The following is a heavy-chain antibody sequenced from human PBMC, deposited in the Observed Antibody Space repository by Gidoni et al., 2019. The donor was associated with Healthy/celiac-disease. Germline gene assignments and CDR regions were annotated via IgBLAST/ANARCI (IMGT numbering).Heavy chain of an antibody. CDR1: GFTFSTYS. CDR2: ISSSSSTI. Sequence: EVQLVESGGGLVQPGGSLRLSCAASGFTFSTYSMNWVRQAPGKGLEWVAYISSSSSTIYYADSVKGRFTISRENAKNSLYLQMNSLRAEDTAVYYCAADYDSSGYYYRCGYWGQGTLVTVSS. D-gene: IGHD3-22*01. V-gene: IGHV3-48*01. CDR3: AADYDSSGYYYRCGY. J-gene: IGHJ4*02.